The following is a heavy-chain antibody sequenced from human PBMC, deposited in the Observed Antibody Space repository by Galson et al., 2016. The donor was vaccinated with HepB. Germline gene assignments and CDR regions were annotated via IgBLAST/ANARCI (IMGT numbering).Heavy chain of an antibody. D-gene: IGHD1-26*01. CDR3: AKSSSGATPRPNFDY. CDR2: ISGSGDET. V-gene: IGHV3-23*01. CDR1: GFTFSSYA. J-gene: IGHJ4*02. Sequence: SLRLSCAASGFTFSSYAMTWVRQAPGKGLDWVSTISGSGDETNYADSVKGRFTFSRDNSKNTLYLQMTSLRAEDTAVYYCAKSSSGATPRPNFDYWGQGTLVTVSS.